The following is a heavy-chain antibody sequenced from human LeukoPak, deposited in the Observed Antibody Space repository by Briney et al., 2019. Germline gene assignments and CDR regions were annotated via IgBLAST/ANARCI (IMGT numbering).Heavy chain of an antibody. J-gene: IGHJ4*02. CDR3: ARGLARTSMVTRGGVRFDY. CDR1: GYTFTSYD. CDR2: MNPNSGNT. Sequence: WASVKVSCKASGYTFTSYDINWVRQATGQGLEWMGWMNPNSGNTGYAQKFQGRVTMTRNTSISTAYMELSSLRSEDTAVYYCARGLARTSMVTRGGVRFDYWGQGTLVTVSS. D-gene: IGHD5-18*01. V-gene: IGHV1-8*01.